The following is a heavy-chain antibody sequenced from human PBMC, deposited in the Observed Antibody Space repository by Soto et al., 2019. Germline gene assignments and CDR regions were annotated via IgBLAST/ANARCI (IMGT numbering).Heavy chain of an antibody. J-gene: IGHJ4*02. V-gene: IGHV1-69*13. CDR1: GGTFSSYA. CDR3: AREAGKAVAGIRYYFDY. D-gene: IGHD6-19*01. CDR2: IIPIFGTA. Sequence: GASVKVSCKASGGTFSSYAISWVRQAPGQGLEWMGGIIPIFGTANYAQKFQGRVTITADESTSTAYMELSSLRSEDTAVYYCAREAGKAVAGIRYYFDYWGQGTLVTVSS.